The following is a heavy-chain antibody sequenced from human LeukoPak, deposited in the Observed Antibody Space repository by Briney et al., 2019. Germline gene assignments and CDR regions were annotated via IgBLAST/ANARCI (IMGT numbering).Heavy chain of an antibody. J-gene: IGHJ4*02. CDR2: IYYTGTT. CDR3: ARGEDFERYYLAY. CDR1: GGSISIYY. Sequence: PSETLSLTCSVSGGSISIYYWTWIRQIPGKGLEWIGYIYYTGTTNYNPLFESRATISVDTSKNQFSLKLTSVTAADTAVNFCARGEDFERYYLAYWGQGTLVTVSS. V-gene: IGHV4-59*01. D-gene: IGHD3-9*01.